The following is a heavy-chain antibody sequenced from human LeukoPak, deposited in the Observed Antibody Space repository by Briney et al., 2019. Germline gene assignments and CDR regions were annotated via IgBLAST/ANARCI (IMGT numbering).Heavy chain of an antibody. J-gene: IGHJ4*02. CDR2: INHSGST. CDR1: GGSFSGYY. Sequence: PSETLSPTCAVYGGSFSGYYWSWIRQPPGKGLEWIGEINHSGSTNYNPSLKSRVTISVDTSKNQFSLKLSSVTAADTAVYYCARGWGVATISLPFFDYWGQGTLVTVSS. V-gene: IGHV4-34*01. CDR3: ARGWGVATISLPFFDY. D-gene: IGHD5-12*01.